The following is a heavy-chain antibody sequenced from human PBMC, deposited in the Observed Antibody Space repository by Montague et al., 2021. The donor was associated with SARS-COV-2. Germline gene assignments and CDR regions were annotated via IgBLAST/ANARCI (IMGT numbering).Heavy chain of an antibody. CDR3: ARSMIRGGLNWFDP. CDR2: INFSGTT. J-gene: IGHJ5*02. V-gene: IGHV4-59*12. D-gene: IGHD3-10*01. Sequence: SETLSLTCTVSGGSIGSDYWSWIRQPPGKGLEWIGYINFSGTTNYNPSLNSRVTMSVDKSKNQFSLQLTSVIAADAAIYFCARSMIRGGLNWFDPWGQGTLVTVSS. CDR1: GGSIGSDY.